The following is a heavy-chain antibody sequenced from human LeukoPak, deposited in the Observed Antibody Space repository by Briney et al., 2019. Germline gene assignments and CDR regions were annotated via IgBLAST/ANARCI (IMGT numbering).Heavy chain of an antibody. V-gene: IGHV1-8*03. CDR1: GYTFTSYD. CDR2: MNPNSGNT. Sequence: GASVKVSCKASGYTFTSYDINWVRQATGQGLEWMGWMNPNSGNTGYAQKFQGRVTISADESTSTAYMELSSLRSEDTAVYYCASGYCSTTSCYVNPYFDYWGQGTLVTVSS. CDR3: ASGYCSTTSCYVNPYFDY. J-gene: IGHJ4*02. D-gene: IGHD2-2*01.